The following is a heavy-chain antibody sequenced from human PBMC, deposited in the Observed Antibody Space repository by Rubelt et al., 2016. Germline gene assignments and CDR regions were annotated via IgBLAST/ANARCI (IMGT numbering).Heavy chain of an antibody. D-gene: IGHD2-15*01. CDR2: ISYDGSNK. CDR1: SYA. CDR3: ARDAVVVAAMDWFDP. J-gene: IGHJ5*02. Sequence: SYAMHWVRQAPGKGLEWVAVISYDGSNKYYADSVKGRFTISRDNSKNTLYLQMNSLRAEDTAVYYCARDAVVVAAMDWFDPWGQGTLVTVSS. V-gene: IGHV3-30*04.